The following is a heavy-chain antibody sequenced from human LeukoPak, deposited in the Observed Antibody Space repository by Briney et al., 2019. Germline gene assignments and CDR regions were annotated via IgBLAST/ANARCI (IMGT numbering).Heavy chain of an antibody. V-gene: IGHV3-7*04. CDR1: GFTFSSYA. CDR2: IKQDGSEK. Sequence: GGSLRLSCAASGFTFSSYAMSWVRQAPGKGLERVANIKQDGSEKYYVDSVKGRFTISRDNAKKSLYLQLNSLRAEDTAVYYCARETEMANLDYWGQGTLVTVSS. J-gene: IGHJ4*02. CDR3: ARETEMANLDY. D-gene: IGHD5-24*01.